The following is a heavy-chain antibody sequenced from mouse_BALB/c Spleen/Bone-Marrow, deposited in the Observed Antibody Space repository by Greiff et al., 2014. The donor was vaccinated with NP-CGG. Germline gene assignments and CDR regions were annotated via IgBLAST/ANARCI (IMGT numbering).Heavy chain of an antibody. Sequence: EVQLQESGPELVKPGASVKISCKASGYSFTGYFMNWVKQSHGKSLEWIGRISPYNGDTFYNQKFKGKATLTVDKSSSTAHMELLSLTSEDSAVYYCGRSKYGNYDAMDYWGQGTSVTVSS. D-gene: IGHD2-10*02. CDR2: ISPYNGDT. V-gene: IGHV1-37*01. CDR1: GYSFTGYF. CDR3: GRSKYGNYDAMDY. J-gene: IGHJ4*01.